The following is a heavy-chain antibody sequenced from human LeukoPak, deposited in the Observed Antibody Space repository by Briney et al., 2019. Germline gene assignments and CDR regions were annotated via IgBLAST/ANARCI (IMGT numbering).Heavy chain of an antibody. J-gene: IGHJ4*02. V-gene: IGHV3-23*01. D-gene: IGHD2-2*01. CDR1: GFTFSSYV. CDR3: ARGLFVVVPAAIVSDFDY. CDR2: ITGAGGDT. Sequence: GGSLRLSCAASGFTFSSYVMSWVRQAPGKGLEWVSAITGAGGDTNYADSVKGRFTISRDNSRNTLYLRMNSLRAEDTAVYYCARGLFVVVPAAIVSDFDYWGQGALVTVSS.